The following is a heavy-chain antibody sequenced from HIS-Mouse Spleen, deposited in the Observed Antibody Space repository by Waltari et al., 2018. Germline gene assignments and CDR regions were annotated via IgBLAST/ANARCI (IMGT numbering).Heavy chain of an antibody. CDR3: ARGPDSGSSLSPDY. CDR1: GFPFSSSS. J-gene: IGHJ4*02. Sequence: EVQLVESGGGLVKPGGSLRLSCAASGFPFSSSSMNWVRHAPGKGLEWVSSISSSSSYIYYADSVKGRFTISRDNAKNSLYLQMNSLRAEDTAVYYCARGPDSGSSLSPDYWGQGTLVTVSS. CDR2: ISSSSSYI. V-gene: IGHV3-21*01. D-gene: IGHD1-26*01.